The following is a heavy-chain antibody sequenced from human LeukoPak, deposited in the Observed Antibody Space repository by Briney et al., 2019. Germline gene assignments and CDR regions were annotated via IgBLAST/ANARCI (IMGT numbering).Heavy chain of an antibody. D-gene: IGHD5-24*01. Sequence: GGSLRLSCAASGFTLRHFAMNWVRQAPGKGLEWVSSIASDGDTFYADAVKGRFIISRDISENTLHLQMNSLRADDTALYFCANEAHRHLDLHNWGQGTLVTVSA. CDR3: ANEAHRHLDLHN. CDR2: IASDGDT. CDR1: GFTLRHFA. V-gene: IGHV3-23*01. J-gene: IGHJ4*02.